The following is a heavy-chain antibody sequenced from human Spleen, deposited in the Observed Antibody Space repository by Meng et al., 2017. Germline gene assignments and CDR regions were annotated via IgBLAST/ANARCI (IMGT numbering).Heavy chain of an antibody. CDR3: ARDRRGYYETDGHDY. CDR2: INWNGGNT. D-gene: IGHD3-22*01. V-gene: IGHV3-20*04. J-gene: IGHJ4*02. CDR1: GFTFADYD. Sequence: GESLKISCAASGFTFADYDMSWGRQAPGKGLEWGSGINWNGGNTGYADSVQGRFTISRDNAKNSLYLQMNSLRVEDTALYYCARDRRGYYETDGHDYWGQGTLVTVSS.